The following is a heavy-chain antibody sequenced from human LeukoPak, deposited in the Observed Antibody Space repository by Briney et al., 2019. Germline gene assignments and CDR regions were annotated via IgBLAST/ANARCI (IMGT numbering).Heavy chain of an antibody. Sequence: ASVKVSCKTSGYTFTRYYIHWVRQAPGQGLDWMGLIKPDGGSTIYAQEFQGRVTMTRDTSTRTVYMDLSSLRSEDTAVYYCARLEGLAATMGDWGQGTLVTVSS. J-gene: IGHJ4*02. CDR3: ARLEGLAATMGD. D-gene: IGHD5-12*01. CDR2: IKPDGGST. V-gene: IGHV1-46*01. CDR1: GYTFTRYY.